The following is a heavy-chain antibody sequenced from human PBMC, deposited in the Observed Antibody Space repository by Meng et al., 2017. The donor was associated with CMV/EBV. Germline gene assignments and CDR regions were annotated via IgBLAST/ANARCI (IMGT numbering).Heavy chain of an antibody. J-gene: IGHJ4*02. D-gene: IGHD1-26*01. V-gene: IGHV1-69*12. CDR2: IIPVFETA. Sequence: QVQLVQSAAEVKKPGSSVKVSCKPSGGTFSTFAISGVRQAPGEGLEWMGGIIPVFETANYAERFQDRVTITADDSTTTAYMELSSLRADDTALYFCARGGDSWYSDYWGQGTLVTVSS. CDR3: ARGGDSWYSDY. CDR1: GGTFSTFA.